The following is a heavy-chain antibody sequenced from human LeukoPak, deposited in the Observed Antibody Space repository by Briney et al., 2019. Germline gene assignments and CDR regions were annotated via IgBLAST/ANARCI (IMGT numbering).Heavy chain of an antibody. J-gene: IGHJ4*02. V-gene: IGHV3-30*18. CDR3: AKGQDSSGYYLLDY. CDR2: ISYDRSNK. D-gene: IGHD3-22*01. Sequence: QPGRSLRLSCAASGFTFSSYGMHWVRQAPGKGLEWVAVISYDRSNKYYADSVKGRFTISRDNSKNTLYLQMNSLRAEDTAVYYCAKGQDSSGYYLLDYWGQGTLVTVSS. CDR1: GFTFSSYG.